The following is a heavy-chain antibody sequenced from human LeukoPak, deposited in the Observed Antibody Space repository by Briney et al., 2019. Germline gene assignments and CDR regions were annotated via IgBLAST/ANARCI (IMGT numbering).Heavy chain of an antibody. CDR2: ISAYNGNT. Sequence: ASVKVSCKASGGTFSSYAISWVRQAPGQGLEWMGWISAYNGNTNYAQKLQGRVTMTTDTSTSTAYMELRSLRSDDTAVYYCARQLRYFDWLLAAMDVWGKGTTVTVSS. V-gene: IGHV1-18*01. CDR3: ARQLRYFDWLLAAMDV. CDR1: GGTFSSYA. J-gene: IGHJ6*03. D-gene: IGHD3-9*01.